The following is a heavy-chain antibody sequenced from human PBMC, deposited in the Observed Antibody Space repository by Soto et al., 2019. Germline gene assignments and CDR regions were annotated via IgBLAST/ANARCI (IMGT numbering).Heavy chain of an antibody. J-gene: IGHJ6*02. CDR2: INPSGGST. CDR3: ARASYDFWSGYLIYYYYYGMDV. Sequence: ASVKVSCKASGYTFTSYYMHWVRQAPGQGLEWMGIINPSGGSTSYAQKFQGRVTMTRDTSTSTVYMELSSLRSEDTAVYYCARASYDFWSGYLIYYYYYGMDVWGQGTTVTVSS. D-gene: IGHD3-3*01. V-gene: IGHV1-46*01. CDR1: GYTFTSYY.